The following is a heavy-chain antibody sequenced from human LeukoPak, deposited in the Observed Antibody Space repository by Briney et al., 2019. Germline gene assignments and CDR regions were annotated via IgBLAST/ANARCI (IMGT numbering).Heavy chain of an antibody. CDR1: GFTFSSYG. D-gene: IGHD3-10*01. V-gene: IGHV3-30*02. CDR3: TRDPYYGSGSYYNWFDP. CDR2: IRYDGSNK. Sequence: GGSLRLSCAASGFTFSSYGMHWVRQAPGKGLEWVAFIRYDGSNKYYADSVKGRFTISRDNSKNTLYLQMNSLKTEDTAVYYCTRDPYYGSGSYYNWFDPWGQGTLVTVSS. J-gene: IGHJ5*02.